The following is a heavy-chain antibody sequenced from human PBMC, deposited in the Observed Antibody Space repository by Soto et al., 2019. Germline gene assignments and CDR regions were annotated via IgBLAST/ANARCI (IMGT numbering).Heavy chain of an antibody. CDR3: ARAAYYDFWSGYSLPGGSPTSPQEEDEYYYYGMDV. J-gene: IGHJ6*02. CDR2: ISYDGRNK. CDR1: GFTFSSYA. Sequence: QVQLVESGGGVVQPGRSLRLSCAASGFTFSSYAMHWVRQAPGKGLEWVAVISYDGRNKYYADSVKGRFTISRDNSKNTRNLEMNSLIAEDTAVYYCARAAYYDFWSGYSLPGGSPTSPQEEDEYYYYGMDVWGQGTTVTVSS. V-gene: IGHV3-30-3*01. D-gene: IGHD3-3*01.